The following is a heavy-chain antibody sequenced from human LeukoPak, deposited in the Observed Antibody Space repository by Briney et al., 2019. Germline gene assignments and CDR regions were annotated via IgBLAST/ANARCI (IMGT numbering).Heavy chain of an antibody. CDR1: GGSISSGSYY. D-gene: IGHD5-24*01. J-gene: IGHJ4*02. Sequence: SQTLSLTCTVSGGSISSGSYYWSWIRQPAGKGLEWIGRIYTSGSTNYNPSLKSRVTISVDPSKNQFSLKLSSVSAADTAVYYCAREGLHVDYWGQGTLVTVSS. CDR3: AREGLHVDY. V-gene: IGHV4-61*02. CDR2: IYTSGST.